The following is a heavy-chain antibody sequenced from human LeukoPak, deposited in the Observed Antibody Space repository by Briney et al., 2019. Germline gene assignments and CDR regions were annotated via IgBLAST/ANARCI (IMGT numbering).Heavy chain of an antibody. CDR1: GGSMSPYH. Sequence: SETLSLTCTVPGGSMSPYHWGWIRQPPGKGLEWTGYIYYSGSTNYNPSLNSRVTISVDTSKNQFSLRLSSVTAADTATYYCARAVSGRFDYWGQGTLVTVSS. J-gene: IGHJ4*02. CDR3: ARAVSGRFDY. CDR2: IYYSGST. D-gene: IGHD6-19*01. V-gene: IGHV4-59*08.